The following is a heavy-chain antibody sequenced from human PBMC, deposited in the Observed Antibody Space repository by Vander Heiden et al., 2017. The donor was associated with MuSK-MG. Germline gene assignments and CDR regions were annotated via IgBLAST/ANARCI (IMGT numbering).Heavy chain of an antibody. D-gene: IGHD5-12*01. CDR1: GFTFSSYG. Sequence: QVQLVESGGGVVQPGRSLRLSCAASGFTFSSYGMHWVRQAPGKGLEWVAVIWYDGSNKYYADSVKGRFTISRDNSKNTLYLQMNSLRAEDTAVYYCGRGEMASGYEYLDYWGHGTLVTVSS. J-gene: IGHJ4*01. CDR2: IWYDGSNK. V-gene: IGHV3-33*01. CDR3: GRGEMASGYEYLDY.